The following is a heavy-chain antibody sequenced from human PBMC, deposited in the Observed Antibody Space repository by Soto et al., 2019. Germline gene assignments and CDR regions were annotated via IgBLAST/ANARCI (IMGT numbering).Heavy chain of an antibody. CDR3: AHQQSTIRALLSAFDI. D-gene: IGHD1-26*01. J-gene: IGHJ3*02. CDR1: GFSLSNSGVG. Sequence: QITLKESGPTLVKPTQTLTVTCTFFGFSLSNSGVGVGWISQPPGKALEWLALIYWNDDKRYRPSLKSRLTINNGTSKNQLVHTMSNMNPVYTATYYCAHQQSTIRALLSAFDIWGGGTMVTVSS. V-gene: IGHV2-5*01. CDR2: IYWNDDK.